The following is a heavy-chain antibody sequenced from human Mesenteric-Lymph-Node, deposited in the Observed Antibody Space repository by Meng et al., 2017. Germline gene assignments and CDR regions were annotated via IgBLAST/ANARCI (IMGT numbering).Heavy chain of an antibody. CDR1: GCSVSSVSYY. J-gene: IGHJ6*02. CDR3: ESCWGGLRCNYGMEV. V-gene: IGHV4-61*01. CDR2: IYYSGST. D-gene: IGHD4-17*01. Sequence: SETLSLTCTVSGCSVSSVSYYWSWIRQPPGKGLEWIGYIYYSGSTNYNPSLKSRVTISVDTSKNQFSLKLSSVTAADTAVYYCESCWGGLRCNYGMEVWGQGTTVTVSS.